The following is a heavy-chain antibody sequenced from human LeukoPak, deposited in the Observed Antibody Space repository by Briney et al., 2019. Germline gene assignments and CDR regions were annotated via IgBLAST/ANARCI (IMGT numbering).Heavy chain of an antibody. Sequence: SGGSLRLSCAASGFTFSDYYMSWARQAPGKGLEWVSYISSSSSYTNYADSVKGRFTISRDNAKNSLYLQMNSLRAEDTAVYYCAREGYGDYVYAFDIWGQGTMVTVSS. J-gene: IGHJ3*02. V-gene: IGHV3-11*05. D-gene: IGHD4-17*01. CDR1: GFTFSDYY. CDR2: ISSSSSYT. CDR3: AREGYGDYVYAFDI.